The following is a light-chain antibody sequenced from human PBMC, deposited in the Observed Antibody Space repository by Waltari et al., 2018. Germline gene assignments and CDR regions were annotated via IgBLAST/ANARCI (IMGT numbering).Light chain of an antibody. V-gene: IGKV3-11*01. CDR2: VTS. CDR3: QQRSNWPF. Sequence: EIVLTQSPATLSLSPGERATLSCRASQSVSSYLAWYQQKPGQAPRLLIYVTSKRATCIPARFSGSGSGTDFTLTISGLEPEDFAVYYCQQRSNWPFFGPGTKVDIK. CDR1: QSVSSY. J-gene: IGKJ3*01.